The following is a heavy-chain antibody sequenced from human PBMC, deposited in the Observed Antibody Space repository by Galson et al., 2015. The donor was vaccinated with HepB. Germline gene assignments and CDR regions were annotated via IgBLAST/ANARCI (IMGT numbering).Heavy chain of an antibody. CDR1: GYSFTSYW. D-gene: IGHD3-10*01. CDR3: ARQVYYYGSGSYPELFDY. J-gene: IGHJ4*02. Sequence: QSGAEVKKPGESLKISCKGSGYSFTSYWIGWVRQMPGKGLEWMGIIYPGDSDTRYSPSFQGQVTISADKSISTAYLQWSSLKASDTAMYYCARQVYYYGSGSYPELFDYWGQGTLVTVSS. V-gene: IGHV5-51*01. CDR2: IYPGDSDT.